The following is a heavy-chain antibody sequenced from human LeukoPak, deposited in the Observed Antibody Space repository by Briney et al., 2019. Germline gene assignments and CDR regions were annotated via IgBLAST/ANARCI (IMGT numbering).Heavy chain of an antibody. D-gene: IGHD3-22*01. J-gene: IGHJ6*03. CDR1: GGSISSYY. CDR2: IYYSGST. V-gene: IGHV4-59*01. Sequence: PSETLSLTCTVSGGSISSYYWSWIRQPPGKGLEWIGYIYYSGSTNYNPSLESRVTISVDTSKNQFSLKLSSVTAADTAVYYCARAGYYYDSSGYLLGGDYMDVWGKGTTVTVSS. CDR3: ARAGYYYDSSGYLLGGDYMDV.